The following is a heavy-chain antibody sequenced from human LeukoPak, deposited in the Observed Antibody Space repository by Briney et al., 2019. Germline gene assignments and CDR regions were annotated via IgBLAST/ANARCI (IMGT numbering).Heavy chain of an antibody. D-gene: IGHD4-17*01. J-gene: IGHJ4*02. V-gene: IGHV3-11*01. Sequence: PGGSLRLSCAASGFTFSDYYMSWIRQAPGKGLEWVSYISSSGSTIYYADSVKGRFTISRDNSKNTLYLQMNSLRAEDTAVYYCARDLTVTTANGGYWGQGTLVTVSS. CDR2: ISSSGSTI. CDR1: GFTFSDYY. CDR3: ARDLTVTTANGGY.